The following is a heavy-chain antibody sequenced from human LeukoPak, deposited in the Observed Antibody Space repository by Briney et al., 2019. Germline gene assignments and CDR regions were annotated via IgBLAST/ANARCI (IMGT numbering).Heavy chain of an antibody. D-gene: IGHD2-15*01. Sequence: PGGSLRLSCAASGFTFSSYAMSWVRQAPGKGLEWVANIKQDGSEKYYVGSVKGRFTISRDNAKNSLYLQMNSLRAEDTAVYYCARDALRWRTSPFDPWGQGTLVTVSS. CDR2: IKQDGSEK. J-gene: IGHJ5*02. V-gene: IGHV3-7*03. CDR3: ARDALRWRTSPFDP. CDR1: GFTFSSYA.